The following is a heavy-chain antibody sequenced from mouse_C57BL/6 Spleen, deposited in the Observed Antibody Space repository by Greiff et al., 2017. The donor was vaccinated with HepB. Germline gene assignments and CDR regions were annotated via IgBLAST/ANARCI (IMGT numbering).Heavy chain of an antibody. Sequence: VQLQQPGAELVRPGTSVKLSCKASGYTFTSYWMHWVKQRPGQGLEWIGVIDPSDSYTNYNQKFKGKATLTVDTSSSTAYMQLSSLTSEDSAVYYCARRNGSKEFGYYFDYWGQGTTLTVSS. CDR3: ARRNGSKEFGYYFDY. V-gene: IGHV1-59*01. D-gene: IGHD1-1*01. CDR2: IDPSDSYT. CDR1: GYTFTSYW. J-gene: IGHJ2*01.